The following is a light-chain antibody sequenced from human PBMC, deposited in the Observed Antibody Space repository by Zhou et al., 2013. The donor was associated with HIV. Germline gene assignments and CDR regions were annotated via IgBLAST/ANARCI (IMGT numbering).Light chain of an antibody. Sequence: DIQMTQSPSSLSASVGDRVTITCQASQDISNCLNWYQQKAGKAPKLLIYDASTLETGVPSRFSGSGSGTDFTLTISSLQPEDFATYYCQQSHSFPLSFGGGTKVEIK. CDR2: DAS. V-gene: IGKV1-39*01. J-gene: IGKJ4*01. CDR3: QQSHSFPLS. CDR1: QDISNC.